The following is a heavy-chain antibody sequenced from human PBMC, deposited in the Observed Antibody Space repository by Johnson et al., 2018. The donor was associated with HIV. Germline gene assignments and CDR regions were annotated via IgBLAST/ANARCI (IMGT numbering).Heavy chain of an antibody. CDR2: SSSGGST. D-gene: IGHD1-7*01. CDR1: GFTVSSNY. Sequence: LVESGGGFIQPGGSLRLSCVASGFTVSSNYMSWVRQAPGKGLEWVSYISSSGGSTYYADSVKGRFTISRDDSKNSLYLQMNSLKTEDTAVYYCVRVELGAFDIWGQGTMVTVSS. V-gene: IGHV3-53*01. J-gene: IGHJ3*02. CDR3: VRVELGAFDI.